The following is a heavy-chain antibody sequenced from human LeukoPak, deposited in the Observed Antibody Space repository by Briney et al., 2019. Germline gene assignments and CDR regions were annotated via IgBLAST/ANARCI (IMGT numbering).Heavy chain of an antibody. CDR1: GFTFSSYE. CDR3: ARGGMEWLLSSYYCYYGMDV. J-gene: IGHJ6*02. V-gene: IGHV3-48*03. D-gene: IGHD3-3*01. CDR2: ISSSGSSI. Sequence: GGSLRLSCAASGFTFSSYEMNWVRQAPGKGLEWVSYISSSGSSIYYADSVKGRFTISRDNAKNSLYLQMNSLRAEDTAVYYCARGGMEWLLSSYYCYYGMDVWGQGTTVTVSS.